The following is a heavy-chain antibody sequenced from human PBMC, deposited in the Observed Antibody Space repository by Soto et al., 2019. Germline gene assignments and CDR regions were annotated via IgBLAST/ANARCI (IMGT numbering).Heavy chain of an antibody. D-gene: IGHD3-3*01. V-gene: IGHV1-69*13. CDR1: GGTLNNYA. CDR2: ILPVSAPP. CDR3: AADSNYDVSNSF. Sequence: SVKVSCKASGGTLNNYAINWVRQAPGQGLEWMGGILPVSAPPDYAQKFQGRVSITADHSTSTVYMELSRLKSDDTAVYFCAADSNYDVSNSFWGQGTLVTVSS. J-gene: IGHJ4*02.